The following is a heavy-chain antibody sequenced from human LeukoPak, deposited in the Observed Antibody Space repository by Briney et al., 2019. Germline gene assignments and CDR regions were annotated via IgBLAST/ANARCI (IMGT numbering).Heavy chain of an antibody. CDR2: RNPNSGNT. CDR3: ARGNRLRYFDWLLLPFDY. V-gene: IGHV1-8*01. Sequence: ASVNVSCKSSVYTVTSYDINWLRQATGQGLDWMGWRNPNSGNTGYAQKFQGRVTMTRNTSISTAYMELSSLRSEDTAVYYCARGNRLRYFDWLLLPFDYWGQGTLVTVSS. CDR1: VYTVTSYD. D-gene: IGHD3-9*01. J-gene: IGHJ4*02.